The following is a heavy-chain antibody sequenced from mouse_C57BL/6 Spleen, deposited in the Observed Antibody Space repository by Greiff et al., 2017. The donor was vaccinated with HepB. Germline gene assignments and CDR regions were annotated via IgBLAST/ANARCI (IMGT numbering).Heavy chain of an antibody. Sequence: QVQLQQPGAELVKPGASVKLSCKASGYTFTSYWMHWVKQRPGQGLEWIGMIHPNSGSTNYNEKFKSKATLTVDKSSSTAYMQLSSLTSEDSAVYYCASIYDGYYFFAYWGQGTLVTVSA. J-gene: IGHJ3*01. V-gene: IGHV1-64*01. D-gene: IGHD2-3*01. CDR2: IHPNSGST. CDR3: ASIYDGYYFFAY. CDR1: GYTFTSYW.